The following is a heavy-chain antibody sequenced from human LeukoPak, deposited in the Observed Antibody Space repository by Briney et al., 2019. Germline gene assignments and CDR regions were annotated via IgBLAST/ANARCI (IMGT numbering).Heavy chain of an antibody. V-gene: IGHV4-4*02. Sequence: SETLSLTCAVSGDSISSSNWWTWVRQPPGKGLEWIGEIYHSGNTNYNPALKSRVTMSVDKSKNQFSLNLNSVTAADTAVYYCARKGGNSDFDYWGQGTLVTVSS. J-gene: IGHJ4*02. CDR1: GDSISSSNW. CDR2: IYHSGNT. CDR3: ARKGGNSDFDY. D-gene: IGHD4-23*01.